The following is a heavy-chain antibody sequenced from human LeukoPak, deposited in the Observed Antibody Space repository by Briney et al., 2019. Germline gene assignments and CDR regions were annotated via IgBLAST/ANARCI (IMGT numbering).Heavy chain of an antibody. CDR2: ISSSSSYI. D-gene: IGHD6-13*01. J-gene: IGHJ4*02. Sequence: GGSLRLSCAASGFTFSSYSMNWVRQAPGKGLEWVSSISSSSSYIYYADSVKGRFTISRDNSKNTLYLQMNSLRAEDTAVYYCAKEPTQQLVLNYFDYWGQGTLVTVSS. CDR1: GFTFSSYS. CDR3: AKEPTQQLVLNYFDY. V-gene: IGHV3-21*04.